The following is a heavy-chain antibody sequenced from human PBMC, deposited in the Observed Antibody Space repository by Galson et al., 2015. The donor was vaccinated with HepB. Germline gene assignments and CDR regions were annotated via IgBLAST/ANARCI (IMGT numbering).Heavy chain of an antibody. Sequence: CAISGDSVSSNSAAWNWIRQSPSRGLEWLGRTYYRSKWFNDYAVSVKSRISINRDTSKNQFSLQLNSVTAEDTAVYYCARAYCGVDCSYFDYWGQGTLVTVSP. CDR1: GDSVSSNSAA. CDR2: TYYRSKWFN. V-gene: IGHV6-1*01. CDR3: ARAYCGVDCSYFDY. D-gene: IGHD2-21*01. J-gene: IGHJ4*02.